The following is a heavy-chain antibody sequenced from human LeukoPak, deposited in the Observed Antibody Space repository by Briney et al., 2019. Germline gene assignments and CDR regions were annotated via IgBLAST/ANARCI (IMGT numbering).Heavy chain of an antibody. CDR3: ARQVSDYYYYYIDV. CDR1: GGSISSTASY. CDR2: IYYSETT. D-gene: IGHD5/OR15-5a*01. V-gene: IGHV4-39*01. J-gene: IGHJ6*03. Sequence: SETLSLTCTVSGGSISSTASYWDWIRQPPGKGLEWIGSIYYSETTYYNSSLKSRVTISLNTSKNQFSLRLTSVTAADTAVYYCARQVSDYYYYYIDVWGKGATVTVSS.